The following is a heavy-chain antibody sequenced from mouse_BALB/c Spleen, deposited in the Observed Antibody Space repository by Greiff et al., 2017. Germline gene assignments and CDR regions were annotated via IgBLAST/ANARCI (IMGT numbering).Heavy chain of an antibody. CDR1: GFTFSSFG. Sequence: EVKLMESGGGLVQPGGSRKLSCAASGFTFSSFGMHWVRQAPEKGLEWVAYISSGSSTIYYADTVKGRFTISRDNPKNTLFLQMTSLRSEDTAMYYCARSIHYYGYVGAMDYWGQGTSVTVSS. V-gene: IGHV5-17*02. CDR2: ISSGSSTI. J-gene: IGHJ4*01. D-gene: IGHD1-2*01. CDR3: ARSIHYYGYVGAMDY.